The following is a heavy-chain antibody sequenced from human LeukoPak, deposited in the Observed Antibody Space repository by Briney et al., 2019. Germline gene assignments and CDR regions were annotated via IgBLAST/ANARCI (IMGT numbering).Heavy chain of an antibody. J-gene: IGHJ5*01. CDR3: ARRISNIFDWFDS. D-gene: IGHD3-3*01. CDR1: GYSFTSYW. CDR2: IFPRDSDT. V-gene: IGHV5-51*01. Sequence: GESLKISCKGSGYSFTSYWIGWVRQMPGKGLEWMGFIFPRDSDTAYSPSLQGQVTFSVDESISTAYLQWSSLKASDTAMYYCARRISNIFDWFDSWGQGTQVIVSS.